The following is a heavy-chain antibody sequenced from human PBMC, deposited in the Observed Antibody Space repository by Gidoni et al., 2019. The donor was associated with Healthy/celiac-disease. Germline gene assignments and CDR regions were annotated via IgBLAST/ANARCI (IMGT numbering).Heavy chain of an antibody. CDR3: ARDAVYQLVPDY. CDR1: GFTFSSYW. Sequence: EVQLVESGGGLVQPGGSLRLYCAASGFTFSSYWMSWVRQAPGKGLEWVSNIKQDGSEKYYVDSVKGRFTISRDNAKNSLYLQMNSLRAEDTAVYYCARDAVYQLVPDYWGQGTLVTVSS. CDR2: IKQDGSEK. D-gene: IGHD6-6*01. J-gene: IGHJ4*02. V-gene: IGHV3-7*01.